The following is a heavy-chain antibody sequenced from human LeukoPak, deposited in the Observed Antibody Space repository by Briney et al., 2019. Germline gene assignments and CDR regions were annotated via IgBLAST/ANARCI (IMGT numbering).Heavy chain of an antibody. J-gene: IGHJ5*02. CDR2: ISSSSRTI. V-gene: IGHV3-48*02. D-gene: IGHD3-22*01. CDR1: GFTFSSYS. CDR3: AKHHYYDSNAYSWFDP. Sequence: GESLRLSCVASGFTFSSYSMNWVRQAPGKGLEWISYISSSSRTIYYADSVKGRFAVSRDNAKKSLFLQMNSLRDEDTAVYYCAKHHYYDSNAYSWFDPWGQGTLVTVSS.